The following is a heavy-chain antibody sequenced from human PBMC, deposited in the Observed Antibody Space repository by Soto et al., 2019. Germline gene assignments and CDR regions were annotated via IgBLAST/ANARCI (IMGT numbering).Heavy chain of an antibody. V-gene: IGHV3-15*01. CDR3: ATEGRYPGSNFYGAY. D-gene: IGHD3-16*02. J-gene: IGHJ4*02. CDR1: GFTFTKAY. Sequence: EVQLVESGGGLVEPGGSIRLSCVASGFTFTKAYMTWVRQDPGKGLEWVGRIKGSHAGGTTDYATSVKGRLTISSDDSKNTLYLQMNGLKTEDTSVYYCATEGRYPGSNFYGAYWGQGTLVTVSS. CDR2: IKGSHAGGTT.